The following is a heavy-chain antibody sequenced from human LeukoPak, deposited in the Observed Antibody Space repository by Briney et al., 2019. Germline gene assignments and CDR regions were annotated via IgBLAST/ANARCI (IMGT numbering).Heavy chain of an antibody. J-gene: IGHJ5*02. CDR1: GGSISSHY. CDR2: IYYSGST. Sequence: KASETLSLTCTVSGGSISSHYWSWIRQPPGKGLEWIGYIYYSGSTNYNPSLKSRVTISVDTSKNQFSLKLSSVTAADTAVCYCARAAAAGTVVDPWGQGTLVTVSS. V-gene: IGHV4-59*11. D-gene: IGHD6-13*01. CDR3: ARAAAAGTVVDP.